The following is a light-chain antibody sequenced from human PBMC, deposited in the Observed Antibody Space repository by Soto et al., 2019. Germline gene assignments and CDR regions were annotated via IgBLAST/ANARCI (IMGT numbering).Light chain of an antibody. CDR2: GAS. CDR3: QQFAGS. CDR1: QSVSPSS. V-gene: IGKV3-20*01. J-gene: IGKJ4*02. Sequence: EILFRHSPSTIYLSXQGRSTLPCRASQSVSPSSLAWYQQRPGQSPRLLIYGASSRATGIPDRFSGSGSGTDFTLIISRLEPEDFAVYYCQQFAGSFGGGTKVDIK.